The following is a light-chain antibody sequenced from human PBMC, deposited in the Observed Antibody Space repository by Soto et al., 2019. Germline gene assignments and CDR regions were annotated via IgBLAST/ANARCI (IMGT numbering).Light chain of an antibody. CDR2: DAS. CDR1: QSISSW. J-gene: IGKJ5*01. V-gene: IGKV1-5*01. Sequence: DIQMTQSPSTLSASVGDRVTITCRASQSISSWLAWYQQKPGKAPKLLIYDASSLESGVPSRFSGSGSGTEFTLTISSLQPDDFAVYYCQLYGNSPPFGQGTRLEIK. CDR3: QLYGNSPP.